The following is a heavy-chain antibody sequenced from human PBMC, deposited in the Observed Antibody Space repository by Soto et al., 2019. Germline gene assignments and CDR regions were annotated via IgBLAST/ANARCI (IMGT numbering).Heavy chain of an antibody. CDR2: INAGNGNT. D-gene: IGHD6-19*01. J-gene: IGHJ4*02. V-gene: IGHV1-3*05. CDR1: GYTFTGYA. CDR3: ARAVAVAADFDY. Sequence: QVQLVQSGAEEKKPGASVKVSCKASGYTFTGYAMHWVRQAPGQRLEWMGWINAGNGNTKYSQKFQGRGTITRDTAASTAYMEPSSLRSEATAVYYCARAVAVAADFDYWGQGALVTVSS.